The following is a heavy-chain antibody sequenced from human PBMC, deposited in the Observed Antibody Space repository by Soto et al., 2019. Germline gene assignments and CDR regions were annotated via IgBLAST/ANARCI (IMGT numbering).Heavy chain of an antibody. Sequence: GGSLRLSCEGSGFPVSSHIMTWIRQAPGKGPEWVSTITTAGGTYYADSVKGRFAMSRDTSENTLYLQMNSLGAEDTAAYYCAPHVSCSGGSCQYDAFAIRGQGTMVTVSS. CDR1: GFPVSSHI. J-gene: IGHJ3*02. CDR2: ITTAGGT. CDR3: APHVSCSGGSCQYDAFAI. D-gene: IGHD2-15*01. V-gene: IGHV3-23*01.